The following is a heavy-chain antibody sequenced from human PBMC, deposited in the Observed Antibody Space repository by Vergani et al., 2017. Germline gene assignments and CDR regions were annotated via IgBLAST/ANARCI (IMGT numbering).Heavy chain of an antibody. CDR3: ARGNSSSWPLDY. CDR1: GGSTSSGLYY. Sequence: QVQLQESGPGLVKPSQTLSLTCTVSGGSTSSGLYYWSWIRQPAGKGLEWIGRVYSSGSTHYNPSLKSRVTISVDTSKNQFSLQLWSVTAADTAVYFCARGNSSSWPLDYWGQGTLVTVSS. V-gene: IGHV4-61*02. D-gene: IGHD6-13*01. J-gene: IGHJ4*02. CDR2: VYSSGST.